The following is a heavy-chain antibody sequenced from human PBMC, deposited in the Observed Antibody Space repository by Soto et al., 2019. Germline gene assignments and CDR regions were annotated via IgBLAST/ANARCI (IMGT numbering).Heavy chain of an antibody. Sequence: SKTLSLTCAITGASVSSNSAGWSWVRQCPSRGVEWLGRTYYRFQWYYEYAVFVRGRVTIIPDTSKNQFSLQLNSVTPEDTAVYFCARGEQYSGRIFDFCGQGALVTVSS. CDR1: GASVSSNSAG. CDR3: ARGEQYSGRIFDF. D-gene: IGHD1-26*01. J-gene: IGHJ4*01. V-gene: IGHV6-1*01. CDR2: TYYRFQWYY.